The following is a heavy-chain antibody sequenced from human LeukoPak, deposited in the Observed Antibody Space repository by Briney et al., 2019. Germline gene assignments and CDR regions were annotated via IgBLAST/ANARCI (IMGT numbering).Heavy chain of an antibody. D-gene: IGHD4-17*01. CDR2: ISSSSSYI. CDR1: GFTFSSYS. J-gene: IGHJ3*02. V-gene: IGHV3-21*01. CDR3: ARDDDYGDYDAFDI. Sequence: GGSLRLSCAASGFTFSSYSMNWVRQAPGKGLEWVSSISSSSSYIYYADSVKGRFTISRDNAKNSLYLQMNSLRVEDTAVYYCARDDDYGDYDAFDIWGQGTMVTVSS.